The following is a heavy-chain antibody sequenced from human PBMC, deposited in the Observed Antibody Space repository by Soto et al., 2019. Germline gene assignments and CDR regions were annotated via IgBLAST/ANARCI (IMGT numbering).Heavy chain of an antibody. CDR3: ICPSSYSYGMDV. J-gene: IGHJ6*02. Sequence: ASVKVSCKASGYTFTSYAMHWVRQAPGQRLEWMGWINAGNGNTKYSQKFQGRVTITRDTSASTAYMELSSLRSEDTAVYYCICPSSYSYGMDVWGQGTTVTVSS. D-gene: IGHD2-15*01. CDR2: INAGNGNT. CDR1: GYTFTSYA. V-gene: IGHV1-3*01.